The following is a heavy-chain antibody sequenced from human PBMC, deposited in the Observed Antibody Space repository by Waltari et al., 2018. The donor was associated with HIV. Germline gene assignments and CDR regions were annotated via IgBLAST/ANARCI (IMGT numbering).Heavy chain of an antibody. J-gene: IGHJ3*02. D-gene: IGHD3-22*01. CDR2: IHRSGTT. V-gene: IGHV4-38-2*02. CDR3: ARDQDYYDSSGYTSYAFDI. Sequence: QVLLQESGPRLVKSSETLSPTCTVPASSISRNSYWGWIRQAPGKGLAWIGSIHRSGTTYYNPSFKTRVTISVNMSKNQYSLKLSSLTAADTAVYYCARDQDYYDSSGYTSYAFDIWGRGTMIIVSS. CDR1: ASSISRNSY.